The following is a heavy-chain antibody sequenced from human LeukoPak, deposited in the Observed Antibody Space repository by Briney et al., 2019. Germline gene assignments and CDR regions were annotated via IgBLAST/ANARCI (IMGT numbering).Heavy chain of an antibody. CDR2: IYSGGST. CDR3: ARGTGYSGYDYYYYYYMDV. J-gene: IGHJ6*03. CDR1: GFTVSSYY. Sequence: GGSLRLSCAASGFTVSSYYMNWVRQAPGKGLEWVSVIYSGGSTYYADSVKGRFTISRDNAKNSLYLQMNSLRAEDTAVYYCARGTGYSGYDYYYYYYMDVWGKGTTVTISS. D-gene: IGHD5-12*01. V-gene: IGHV3-53*01.